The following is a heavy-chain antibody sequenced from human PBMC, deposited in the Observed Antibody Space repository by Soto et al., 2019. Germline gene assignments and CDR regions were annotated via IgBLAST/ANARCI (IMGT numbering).Heavy chain of an antibody. CDR1: GFTFNTYG. CDR3: ARADCTGAYCYSWPFNYGVDV. CDR2: IWYDGSNK. D-gene: IGHD2-15*01. J-gene: IGHJ6*02. Sequence: QVQLVESGGGVVQPGGSLRLSCTTSGFTFNTYGMHWVRQAPGKGLEWVAIIWYDGSNKYYADSVKGRFTISRDNSRNTLYLQMNSPRAEDTALYYCARADCTGAYCYSWPFNYGVDVWGQGTTVTVSS. V-gene: IGHV3-33*08.